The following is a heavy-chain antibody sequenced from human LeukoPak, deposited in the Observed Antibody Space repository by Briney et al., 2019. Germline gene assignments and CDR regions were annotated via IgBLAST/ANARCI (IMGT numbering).Heavy chain of an antibody. CDR1: APTVSSNY. Sequence: PGASLRPSRAPSAPTVSSNYTSSVRHPPGKGLECVSVIYIGGRTHYADSVKGRFSISKNNSKNTRYLQMNSMRAEDTAVYYCARVLPVVAVWEGAFDIWGQGKMVTVSS. D-gene: IGHD2-15*01. CDR3: ARVLPVVAVWEGAFDI. V-gene: IGHV3-53*01. J-gene: IGHJ3*02. CDR2: IYIGGRT.